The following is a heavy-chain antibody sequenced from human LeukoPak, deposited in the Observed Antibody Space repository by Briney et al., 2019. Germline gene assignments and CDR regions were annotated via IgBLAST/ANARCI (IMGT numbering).Heavy chain of an antibody. J-gene: IGHJ5*02. CDR2: INSDGSST. CDR1: GFTLSSYW. V-gene: IGHV3-74*01. D-gene: IGHD2-15*01. Sequence: PGGSLRLSCAASGFTLSSYWMHWVRQAPGKGLVWVSRINSDGSSTSYADSVKGRFTISRDNAKNTLYLQMNSLRAEDTAVYYCAKDVSWNWFDPWGQGTLVTVSS. CDR3: AKDVSWNWFDP.